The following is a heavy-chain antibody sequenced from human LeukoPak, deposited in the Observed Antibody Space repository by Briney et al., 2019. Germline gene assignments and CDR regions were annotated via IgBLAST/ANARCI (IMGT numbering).Heavy chain of an antibody. D-gene: IGHD4-17*01. CDR3: ARSSRAVTTYLNFDY. CDR2: ISGSGGRT. V-gene: IGHV3-23*01. Sequence: GGSLRLSCAASGFTFSSYAMSWVSQAPGKGLEWVSAISGSGGRTYYAESVKGRFTISRDNSKNTLYLQMNSLRAEDTAVYYCARSSRAVTTYLNFDYWGQGTLVTVSS. CDR1: GFTFSSYA. J-gene: IGHJ4*02.